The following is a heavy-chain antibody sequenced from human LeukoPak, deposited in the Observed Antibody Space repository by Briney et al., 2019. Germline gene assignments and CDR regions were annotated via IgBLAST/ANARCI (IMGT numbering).Heavy chain of an antibody. J-gene: IGHJ4*02. CDR3: ARWGIAVAFDY. V-gene: IGHV4-30-4*08. CDR2: IYYSGST. Sequence: SQTLSLTCTVSGGSISSGVYYWSWIRQPPGKGLEWIGYIYYSGSTYYNPALKSRVTISVDTSKNQFSLKLSSVTAADTAVYYCARWGIAVAFDYWGQGTLVTASS. CDR1: GGSISSGVYY. D-gene: IGHD6-19*01.